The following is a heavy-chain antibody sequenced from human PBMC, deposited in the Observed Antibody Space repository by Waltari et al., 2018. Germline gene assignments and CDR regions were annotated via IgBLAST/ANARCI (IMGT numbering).Heavy chain of an antibody. CDR2: ITSRSSIT. Sequence: EVQLVESGGGLVQPGGSLRLSCAASGFTFSSYTMNWVRQAPGKGLEWVSSITSRSSITYYADSVKGRFTISRDNAKNSLYLQMNRLRAEDTAVYYCAAGPDHGDFLNGFDTWGQGTMVTVSS. D-gene: IGHD4-17*01. J-gene: IGHJ3*02. CDR3: AAGPDHGDFLNGFDT. CDR1: GFTFSSYT. V-gene: IGHV3-48*01.